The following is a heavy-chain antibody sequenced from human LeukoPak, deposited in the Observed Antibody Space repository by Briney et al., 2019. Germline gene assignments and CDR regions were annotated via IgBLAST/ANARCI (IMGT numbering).Heavy chain of an antibody. V-gene: IGHV3-21*01. Sequence: GGSLRLSCAASGFIFSAYTMNWVRQAPGKGLEWVSSISSSSTYKYYAGSVKGRFTISRDNAQNSVYLQMNSLRAEDTAVYYCARVAQYYYDSSGYYCPDYWGQGTLVTVSS. CDR3: ARVAQYYYDSSGYYCPDY. CDR2: ISSSSTYK. CDR1: GFIFSAYT. J-gene: IGHJ4*02. D-gene: IGHD3-22*01.